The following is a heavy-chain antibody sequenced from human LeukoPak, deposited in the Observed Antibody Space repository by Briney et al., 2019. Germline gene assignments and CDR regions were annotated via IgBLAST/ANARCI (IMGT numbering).Heavy chain of an antibody. D-gene: IGHD4-17*01. Sequence: SETLSLTCTVSGASISPYNWNWIRQPPGKGLEWIGYIYYSGSTNYNPSLKSRVTISVDTSKNQFSLQLSSVTAADTAVYYCARGNTYGDHVGWYWFDPWGQGTLVTVSS. J-gene: IGHJ5*02. V-gene: IGHV4-59*01. CDR3: ARGNTYGDHVGWYWFDP. CDR1: GASISPYN. CDR2: IYYSGST.